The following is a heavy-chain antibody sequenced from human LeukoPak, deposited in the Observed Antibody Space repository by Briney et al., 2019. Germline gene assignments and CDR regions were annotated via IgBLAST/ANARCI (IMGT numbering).Heavy chain of an antibody. CDR2: ISGSGGST. Sequence: PGGSLRLSCAASGFTVSSNYMSWVRQAPGKGLEWVSAISGSGGSTYYADSVKGRFTISRDNSKNTLYLQMNSLRAEDTAVYYCAKDQALFDYWGQGTLVTVSS. J-gene: IGHJ4*02. CDR1: GFTVSSNY. V-gene: IGHV3-23*01. CDR3: AKDQALFDY.